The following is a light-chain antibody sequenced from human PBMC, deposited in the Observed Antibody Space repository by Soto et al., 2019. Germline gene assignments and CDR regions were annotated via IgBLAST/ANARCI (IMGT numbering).Light chain of an antibody. CDR1: QSISTF. J-gene: IGKJ1*01. Sequence: DIQMTQSPSTLSASAGDTVTITCRASQSISTFLAWYQQKPGKAPKLLIFDASSLKSGVPSRFSGSGSGTEFTLTISSLQPDDFATYYCQQYDSYSWTFGQGNKVDIK. V-gene: IGKV1-5*01. CDR2: DAS. CDR3: QQYDSYSWT.